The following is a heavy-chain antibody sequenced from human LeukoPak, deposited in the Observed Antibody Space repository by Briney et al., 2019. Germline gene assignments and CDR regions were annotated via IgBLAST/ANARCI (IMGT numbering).Heavy chain of an antibody. Sequence: GGSLRLSCAASGFTFRNHVMNWVRQAPGKGPEWVAFIRYDGGDEYYADSVKGRFTISRDNSRNTLSLQMNSLRPEDTAVYYCARDRAVGFTTNYFDYWGQGSQVTVSA. V-gene: IGHV3-30*02. J-gene: IGHJ4*02. CDR2: IRYDGGDE. D-gene: IGHD1-26*01. CDR3: ARDRAVGFTTNYFDY. CDR1: GFTFRNHV.